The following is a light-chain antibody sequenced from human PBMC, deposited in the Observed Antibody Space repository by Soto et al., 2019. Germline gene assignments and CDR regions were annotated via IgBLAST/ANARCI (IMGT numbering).Light chain of an antibody. CDR2: GAS. CDR1: QSVSSSY. Sequence: EIVLTQSPGTLSLSPGERATLSCRASQSVSSSYLAWYQQKPGQAPRLLIYGASSRATGIPDWFSGSGSGTDFTLTISRLETDDFAVYYCQQYGSSPLTFGGGTKVEIK. V-gene: IGKV3-20*01. CDR3: QQYGSSPLT. J-gene: IGKJ4*01.